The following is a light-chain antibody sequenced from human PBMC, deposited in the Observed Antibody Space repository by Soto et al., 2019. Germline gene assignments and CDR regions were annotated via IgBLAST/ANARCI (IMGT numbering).Light chain of an antibody. CDR3: QQYINYFRT. V-gene: IGKV1-5*03. CDR2: KTS. CDR1: QSIGVW. J-gene: IGKJ1*01. Sequence: DIXMTQSPSTLSASVGDRVTITCRASQSIGVWLAWYQQKPGTAPKLLIYKTSTLDSGVPLRFSGSGSGTEFTLTISSLQPDDFATYYCQQYINYFRTFGQGTKVDIK.